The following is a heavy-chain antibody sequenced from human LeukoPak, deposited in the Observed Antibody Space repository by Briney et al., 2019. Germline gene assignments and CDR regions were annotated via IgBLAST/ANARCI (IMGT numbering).Heavy chain of an antibody. J-gene: IGHJ5*02. CDR2: ISYDGSRK. CDR1: GFTFSTYA. Sequence: GGSLRLSCAASGFTFSTYAMHWVRQAPGKGLEWVALISYDGSRKHFADSVKGRFTISRDNPKNTLYLQMNSLRAEDTAVYYCARSTFGLYNWFDPWGQGTLVTVSS. D-gene: IGHD2/OR15-2a*01. CDR3: ARSTFGLYNWFDP. V-gene: IGHV3-30*04.